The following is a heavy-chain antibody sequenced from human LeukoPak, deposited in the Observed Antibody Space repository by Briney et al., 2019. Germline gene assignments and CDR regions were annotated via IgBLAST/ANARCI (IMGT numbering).Heavy chain of an antibody. CDR3: AVDTAIAYMDV. V-gene: IGHV3-74*01. CDR2: ISTDGRFT. CDR1: GFTFSNYW. J-gene: IGHJ6*03. D-gene: IGHD5-18*01. Sequence: QSGGSLRLSCAASGFTFSNYWMHWVRLAPGKGPMWVSRISTDGRFTSYADSVKGRFTISRDNAKNSLYLQMNSLRAEDTAVYYCAVDTAIAYMDVWGKGTTVTVSS.